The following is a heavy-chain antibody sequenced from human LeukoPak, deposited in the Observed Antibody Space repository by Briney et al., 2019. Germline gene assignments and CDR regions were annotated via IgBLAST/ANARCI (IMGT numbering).Heavy chain of an antibody. CDR3: AKDTETIAAAGTFDY. CDR2: IRYDGSNK. D-gene: IGHD6-13*01. CDR1: GFTFSSYG. V-gene: IGHV3-30*02. Sequence: GGSLRLSCAASGFTFSSYGMHWVRQAPGKGVEWGAFIRYDGSNKYYADSVKGRFTISRENSKNTLYLQMNSLRAEDTAVYYCAKDTETIAAAGTFDYWGQGTLVTVSS. J-gene: IGHJ4*02.